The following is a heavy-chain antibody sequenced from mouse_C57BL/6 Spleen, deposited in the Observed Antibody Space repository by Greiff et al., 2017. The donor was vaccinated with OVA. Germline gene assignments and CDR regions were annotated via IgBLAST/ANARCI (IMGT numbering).Heavy chain of an antibody. V-gene: IGHV14-2*01. J-gene: IGHJ4*01. CDR1: GFNIKDYY. Sequence: VQLQQSGAELVKPGASVKLSCTASGFNIKDYYMHWVKQRTEQGLEWIGRIDPEDDETKYAPKFQGKATITADTSSNTAYLQLSSLTSEDTAVYYCAFGYDEYYYAMDYWGQGTSVTVSS. CDR3: AFGYDEYYYAMDY. CDR2: IDPEDDET. D-gene: IGHD2-2*01.